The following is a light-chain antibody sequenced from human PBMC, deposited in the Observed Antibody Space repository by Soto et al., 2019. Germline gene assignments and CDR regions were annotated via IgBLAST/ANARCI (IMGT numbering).Light chain of an antibody. Sequence: IQLTQSPSSLSASVGDRVTITCRAGQDISSALAWYQQKPGKAPKLLLYDASSLDAGVPSRFSGSGSGTDFTLSITRLRPEDFATYYCQQFNDFPLTFGGGTKVQIK. CDR1: QDISSA. CDR2: DAS. V-gene: IGKV1D-13*01. J-gene: IGKJ4*01. CDR3: QQFNDFPLT.